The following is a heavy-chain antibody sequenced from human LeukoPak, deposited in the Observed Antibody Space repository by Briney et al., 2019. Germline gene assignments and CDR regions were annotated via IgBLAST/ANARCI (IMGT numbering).Heavy chain of an antibody. CDR1: GGSISSYY. Sequence: PSETLSLTCTVSGGSISSYYWSWIRQPPGKGLEWIGYIYYSGSTNYNPSLKSRVTISVDTSKNQFSLKLSSVTAADTAVYYCARDKYSSSWYYTYNWFDPWGQGTLVTVSS. CDR3: ARDKYSSSWYYTYNWFDP. J-gene: IGHJ5*02. V-gene: IGHV4-59*01. CDR2: IYYSGST. D-gene: IGHD6-13*01.